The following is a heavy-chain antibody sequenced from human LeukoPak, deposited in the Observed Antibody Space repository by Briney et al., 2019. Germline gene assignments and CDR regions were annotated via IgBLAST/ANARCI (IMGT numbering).Heavy chain of an antibody. J-gene: IGHJ4*02. V-gene: IGHV1-46*01. CDR1: GYTFTSYY. CDR2: INPSGGST. D-gene: IGHD3-22*01. CDR3: ARDQYYYDSSGYYRFDY. Sequence: ASVKVSCKASGYTFTSYYMHWVRQAPGQGLEWMGIINPSGGSTSYAQKFQGRVTMTRDTSTSTVYMELSSLRSEDTAVYYCARDQYYYDSSGYYRFDYWGQGTLVTVSS.